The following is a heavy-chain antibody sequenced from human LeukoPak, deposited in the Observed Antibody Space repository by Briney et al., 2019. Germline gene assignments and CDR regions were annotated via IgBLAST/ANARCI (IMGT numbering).Heavy chain of an antibody. V-gene: IGHV3-30-3*01. Sequence: PGRSLRLSCAASGFTFSSYAMHWVRQAPGKGLEWVAVISYDGSNKYYADSVKGRFTISRDNSKNTLYLQMNSLRAEDTAVYYCASSRWLRYGMDVWGQGTTVTVSS. CDR2: ISYDGSNK. D-gene: IGHD5-12*01. CDR1: GFTFSSYA. J-gene: IGHJ6*02. CDR3: ASSRWLRYGMDV.